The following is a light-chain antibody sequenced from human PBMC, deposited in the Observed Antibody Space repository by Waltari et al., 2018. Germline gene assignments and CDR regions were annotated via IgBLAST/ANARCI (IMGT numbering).Light chain of an antibody. V-gene: IGLV2-14*03. Sequence: QSALTQPASMSGSPGQSITIPCTGTSSDVGGSIYVSWYQQHPGEAPQLMIFGVSRRPSGVSDRFSGSKSGNTASLTISGLQAEDEADYYCGSYASGNSILFGGGTKVTVL. CDR2: GVS. J-gene: IGLJ2*01. CDR1: SSDVGGSIY. CDR3: GSYASGNSIL.